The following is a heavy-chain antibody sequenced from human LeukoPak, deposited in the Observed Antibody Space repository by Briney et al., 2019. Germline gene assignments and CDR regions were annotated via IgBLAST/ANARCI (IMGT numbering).Heavy chain of an antibody. D-gene: IGHD1-14*01. CDR2: IYTSGST. J-gene: IGHJ6*03. CDR1: GGSISSYF. Sequence: SETLCLTCIDPGGSISSYFWSWIRQTAGKGLEWIWRIYTSGSTNYYPSLKSRVTMSVDTSNNQFSLKLSSVTAADTAVYYCARCWAASGPKLDYYYMDVWGKGTTVTVS. V-gene: IGHV4-4*07. CDR3: ARCWAASGPKLDYYYMDV.